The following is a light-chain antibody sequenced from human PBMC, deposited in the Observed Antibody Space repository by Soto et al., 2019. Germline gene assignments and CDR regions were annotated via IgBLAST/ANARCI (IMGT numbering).Light chain of an antibody. J-gene: IGKJ2*01. V-gene: IGKV1-5*03. CDR2: KAS. CDR3: EQYDSHSS. Sequence: DIKMTQSPSTLSASVGDRVTITCRASQSVSSWLAWYQQKPGKAPKLLISKASTLQSGVPSRFSSSQSGTTWTLPISSLQREDFGIYYFEQYDSHSSFGQGTKVEIK. CDR1: QSVSSW.